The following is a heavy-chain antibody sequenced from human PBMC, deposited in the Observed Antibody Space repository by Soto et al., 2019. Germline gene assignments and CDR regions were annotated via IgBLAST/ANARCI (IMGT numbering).Heavy chain of an antibody. CDR2: IYWDDNK. V-gene: IGHV2-5*02. CDR1: GFSLSTSGVG. D-gene: IGHD2-21*01. Sequence: QITLKESGPTLVKPTQTLTLTCTFSGFSLSTSGVGVGWIRQPPGKALEWLALIYWDDNKRYSPSLKSRLTITKDTSKNQVVLTMPNMDPVDTATYYCAHRPVLSDFTYWGQGTLGTVSS. J-gene: IGHJ4*02. CDR3: AHRPVLSDFTY.